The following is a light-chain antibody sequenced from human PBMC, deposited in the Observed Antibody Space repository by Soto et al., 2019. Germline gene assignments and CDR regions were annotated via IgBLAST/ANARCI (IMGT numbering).Light chain of an antibody. CDR1: QSVSTY. J-gene: IGKJ2*01. CDR3: QQRSGWYT. V-gene: IGKV3-11*01. Sequence: DIVLTQSPATLSLSPGEGATLACRARQSVSTYLAWYQQRPGRAPRLLIYDASNRATGIPARFSGSGSGTDFTLTSSSLEPEDFAIYYCQQRSGWYTFGQGTKLEIK. CDR2: DAS.